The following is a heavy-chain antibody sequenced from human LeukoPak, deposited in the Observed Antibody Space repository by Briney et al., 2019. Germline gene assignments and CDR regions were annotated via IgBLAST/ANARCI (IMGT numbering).Heavy chain of an antibody. CDR1: GIILSNYG. J-gene: IGHJ4*02. V-gene: IGHV3-23*01. CDR2: LSGSGGGT. Sequence: SGGSLRLSCAVSGIILSNYGMSWVREAPGKGLEWVAGLSGSGGGTNYADSVQGRLTISRDNPKNTLYIQMHSLRAADTAVYFCAKRGVVIRVFLVGFHKEAYYFDSWGQGALVTVSS. D-gene: IGHD3-10*01. CDR3: AKRGVVIRVFLVGFHKEAYYFDS.